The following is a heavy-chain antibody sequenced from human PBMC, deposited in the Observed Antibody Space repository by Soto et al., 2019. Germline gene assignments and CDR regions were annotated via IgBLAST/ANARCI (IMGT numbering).Heavy chain of an antibody. Sequence: QVQLQQWGAGLLKPSETLSLTCAVYCGSFRGYYWSWIRQPPGKGLEWIGEINHSGSTNYNPSLKSRVTXSVDTSKNQFSLKLSSVTAADTAVYYCARTSKFDCWGQGTLVTVSS. D-gene: IGHD6-6*01. CDR1: CGSFRGYY. V-gene: IGHV4-34*01. CDR2: INHSGST. CDR3: ARTSKFDC. J-gene: IGHJ4*02.